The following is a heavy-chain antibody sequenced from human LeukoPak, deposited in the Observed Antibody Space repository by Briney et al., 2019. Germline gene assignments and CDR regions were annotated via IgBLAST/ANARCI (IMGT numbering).Heavy chain of an antibody. D-gene: IGHD3-22*01. Sequence: GESLKISCKGSGYSFTSYWIGWVRQLPGKGLEWMGIIYPGDSDTRYSPSFQGQVTISADKSISTAYLQWSSLKASDTAMYYCARQDYYDSSGYFFLDAFDIWGQGTMVTVSS. CDR1: GYSFTSYW. CDR2: IYPGDSDT. CDR3: ARQDYYDSSGYFFLDAFDI. V-gene: IGHV5-51*01. J-gene: IGHJ3*02.